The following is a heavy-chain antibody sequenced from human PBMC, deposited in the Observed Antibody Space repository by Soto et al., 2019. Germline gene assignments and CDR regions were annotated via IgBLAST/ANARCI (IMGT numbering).Heavy chain of an antibody. CDR1: GCSISSYY. D-gene: IGHD3-10*01. CDR2: IYYSGST. V-gene: IGHV4-59*08. Sequence: SETLSLTCAVSGCSISSYYWSWIRQPPGKGLEWIGYIYYSGSTNYNPSLKSRVTISVDTSKNQFSLKLSSVTAADTAVYYCARHRGGLNWFDPWGQGTLVTVSS. J-gene: IGHJ5*02. CDR3: ARHRGGLNWFDP.